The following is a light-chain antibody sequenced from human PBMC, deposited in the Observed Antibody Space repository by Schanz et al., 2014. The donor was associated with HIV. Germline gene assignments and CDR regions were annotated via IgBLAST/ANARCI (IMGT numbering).Light chain of an antibody. CDR1: QSVSSSY. CDR3: QQYNRRT. J-gene: IGKJ1*01. Sequence: EIVLTQSPGTLSLSPGERATLSCRASQSVSSSYLAWYQQKPGQAPRLLMYGASSRVTGIPDRFSGSGSGTDFTLTISSLQSEDFAVYYCQQYNRRTFGQGTKVEIK. V-gene: IGKV3-20*01. CDR2: GAS.